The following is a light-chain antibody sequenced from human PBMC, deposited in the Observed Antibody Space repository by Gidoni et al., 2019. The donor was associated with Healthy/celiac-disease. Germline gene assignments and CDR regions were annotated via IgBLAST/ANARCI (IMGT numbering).Light chain of an antibody. J-gene: IGKJ5*01. CDR2: GAS. Sequence: EIPLTQSPGTLSISPGERANLSCRSSQSVRSSYFAWYQQKPGQAPMRLVYGASSMATSSPDRFSGSWSGTDFSLTISRREPDDFAVYYCQQYGSEAITFGQGTRLEIK. CDR3: QQYGSEAIT. CDR1: QSVRSSY. V-gene: IGKV3-20*01.